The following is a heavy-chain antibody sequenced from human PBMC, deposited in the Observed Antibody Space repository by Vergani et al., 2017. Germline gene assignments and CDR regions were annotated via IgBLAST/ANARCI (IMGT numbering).Heavy chain of an antibody. CDR1: GFTFSSYE. D-gene: IGHD6-19*01. Sequence: EVQLVESGGGLVQPGGSLRLSCAASGFTFSSYEMNWVRQAPGKGLEWVSYISSSGSTIYYADSVKGRFTISRDNAKNSLYLQMNSLRAEETAVYYCARVWSRGGWYYFDYWGQGTLVTVSS. CDR2: ISSSGSTI. CDR3: ARVWSRGGWYYFDY. V-gene: IGHV3-48*03. J-gene: IGHJ4*02.